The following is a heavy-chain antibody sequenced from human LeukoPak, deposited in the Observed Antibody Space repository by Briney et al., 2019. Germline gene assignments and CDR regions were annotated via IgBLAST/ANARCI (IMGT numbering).Heavy chain of an antibody. CDR2: IYYSGST. CDR3: AKSDLPPNWFDP. V-gene: IGHV4-59*01. D-gene: IGHD2-21*01. CDR1: GGSISSNY. Sequence: SETLSLTCTVSGGSISSNYWSWIRQPPGKGLEWIGYIYYSGSTNYNPSLKSRVTISVDTSKNQFSLKLSSVTAADTAVYYCAKSDLPPNWFDPWGQGTLVTVSS. J-gene: IGHJ5*02.